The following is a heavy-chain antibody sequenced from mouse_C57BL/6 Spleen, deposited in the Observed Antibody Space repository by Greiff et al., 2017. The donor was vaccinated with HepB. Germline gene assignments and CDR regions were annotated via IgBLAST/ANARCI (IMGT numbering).Heavy chain of an antibody. D-gene: IGHD1-1*01. V-gene: IGHV5-16*01. Sequence: EVMLVESEGGLVQPGSSMKLSCTASGFTFSDYYMAWVRQVPEKGLEWVANINYDGSSTYYLDSLKSRFIISRDNAKNILYLQMSSLKSEDTATYYCARAYGSSPYYAMDYWGQGTSVTVSS. CDR1: GFTFSDYY. J-gene: IGHJ4*01. CDR2: INYDGSST. CDR3: ARAYGSSPYYAMDY.